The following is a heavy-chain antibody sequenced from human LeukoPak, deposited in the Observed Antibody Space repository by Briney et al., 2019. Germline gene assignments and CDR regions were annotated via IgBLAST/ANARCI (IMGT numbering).Heavy chain of an antibody. V-gene: IGHV3-7*01. CDR2: IKHDGSEK. D-gene: IGHD5-24*01. J-gene: IGHJ4*02. Sequence: GGSLRLSCAASGFTFSSYWMTWVRQAPGKGLEWAANIKHDGSEKYYVDSVRGRFTISRDNAENSLYLQMNSLSAEDTAVYSCARHRDTYFDHWGQGTLVTVSS. CDR3: ARHRDTYFDH. CDR1: GFTFSSYW.